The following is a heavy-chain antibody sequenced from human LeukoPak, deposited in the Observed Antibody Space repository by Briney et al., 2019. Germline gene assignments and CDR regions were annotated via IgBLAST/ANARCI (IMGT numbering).Heavy chain of an antibody. J-gene: IGHJ4*02. D-gene: IGHD6-13*01. CDR2: ISNDGRKK. CDR1: GFTASGSY. V-gene: IGHV3-30*18. CDR3: AKGHSSSWYYFGY. Sequence: GGSLRLSCAASGFTASGSYMNWVRQAPGKGLEWVAAISNDGRKKSHADSVKGRFTISRDNSKDTLYVQMNSLRAEDTAVYYCAKGHSSSWYYFGYWGQGTLVTVSS.